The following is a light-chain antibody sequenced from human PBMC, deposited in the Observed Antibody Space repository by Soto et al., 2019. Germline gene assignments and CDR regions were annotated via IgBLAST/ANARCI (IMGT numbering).Light chain of an antibody. CDR1: SSVVGGYDY. Sequence: QSVLTQAASVSGSPGQSIAISCTGTSSVVGGYDYVSWYQQQPDKAPKLMIYEVTQRPSGVSNRFSGSKSGNTASLTISGLQAEDEADYYCSSHTSGSTRVFGNGTKVTVL. CDR3: SSHTSGSTRV. J-gene: IGLJ1*01. CDR2: EVT. V-gene: IGLV2-14*01.